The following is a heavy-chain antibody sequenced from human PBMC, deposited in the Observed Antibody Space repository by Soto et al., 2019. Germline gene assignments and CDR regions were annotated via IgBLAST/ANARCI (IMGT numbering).Heavy chain of an antibody. Sequence: QVQLVQSGAEVKKPGSSVKVSCKASGGTFGSYAISWVRQDPGQGLEWMGGIIPIPGTANYAQKFQGRVTIAADESTSTAYMELSRLRSADTAVYYCARSQGSSTSLEIYYYYYYGMDVWGQGTTVTVSS. D-gene: IGHD2-2*01. CDR2: IIPIPGTA. V-gene: IGHV1-69*01. CDR3: ARSQGSSTSLEIYYYYYYGMDV. J-gene: IGHJ6*02. CDR1: GGTFGSYA.